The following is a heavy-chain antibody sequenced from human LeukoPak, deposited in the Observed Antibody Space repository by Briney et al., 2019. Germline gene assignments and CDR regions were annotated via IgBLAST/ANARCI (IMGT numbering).Heavy chain of an antibody. CDR3: TRNGVSRYCYSTSCYLDY. J-gene: IGHJ4*02. CDR2: ISYDGSNK. CDR1: GFTFSSYG. V-gene: IGHV3-30*03. D-gene: IGHD2-2*01. Sequence: GGSLRLSFAASGFTFSSYGMHWVRQAPGKGLEWVAVISYDGSNKYYADSVKGRFTISRDNSKNTLYLQMSSLKTEDTAVYYCTRNGVSRYCYSTSCYLDYWGRGTLVTVSS.